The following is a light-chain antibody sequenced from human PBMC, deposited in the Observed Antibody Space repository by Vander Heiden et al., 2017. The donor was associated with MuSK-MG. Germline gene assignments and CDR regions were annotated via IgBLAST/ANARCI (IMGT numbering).Light chain of an antibody. CDR1: QSISNN. V-gene: IGKV1-39*01. J-gene: IGKJ4*01. Sequence: DIQMTQSPSSLSASVGDGVTITCRASQSISNNLNWYQQKPGKAPELLIYAASRLQSGVPSRFSGSGSGTDFTLTITSLQPEDFATYYCQQTDSTPRTFGGGTKVEIK. CDR3: QQTDSTPRT. CDR2: AAS.